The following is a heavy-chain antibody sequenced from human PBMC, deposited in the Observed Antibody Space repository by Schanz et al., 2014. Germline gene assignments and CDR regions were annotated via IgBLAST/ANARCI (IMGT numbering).Heavy chain of an antibody. Sequence: QVQLVQSGAEVKKPGASVKVSCKASGYTFTRYYIHWVRQAPGQGLEWIGWISAQTGDTRYAQKMQGRVTMTRDVSSTTAFLELRSLRYDDTAVYYCTRGGYSYALSAFDIWGQGTMVTVSS. CDR1: GYTFTRYY. V-gene: IGHV1-18*04. J-gene: IGHJ3*02. CDR2: ISAQTGDT. CDR3: TRGGYSYALSAFDI. D-gene: IGHD5-18*01.